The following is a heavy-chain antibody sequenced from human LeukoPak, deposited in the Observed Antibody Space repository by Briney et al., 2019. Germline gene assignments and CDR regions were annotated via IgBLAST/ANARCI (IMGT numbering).Heavy chain of an antibody. CDR3: ARVRTPWAYLTDAFDI. Sequence: SETLSLTCTVSGGSISSYYWSWIRQPAGKGLEWIGRIYTSGSTNYNPSLKSRVTMSVDTSKNQFSLKLSSVTAADTAVYYCARVRTPWAYLTDAFDIWGQGTMVTVSS. CDR2: IYTSGST. J-gene: IGHJ3*02. V-gene: IGHV4-4*07. CDR1: GGSISSYY. D-gene: IGHD1-26*01.